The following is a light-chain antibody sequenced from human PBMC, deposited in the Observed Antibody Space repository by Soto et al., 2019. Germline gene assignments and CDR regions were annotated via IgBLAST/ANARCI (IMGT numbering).Light chain of an antibody. CDR3: QQYHNLWT. V-gene: IGKV3-15*01. CDR2: RAS. Sequence: IVLTQSPATLSVSPGERATLSCRASQGIFHNLAWFQQRHGQAPRLLIYRASTRATNIPARFSGSGSGTEFTLTISSLQSEDFALYYCQQYHNLWTFGQGTRVEIK. CDR1: QGIFHN. J-gene: IGKJ1*01.